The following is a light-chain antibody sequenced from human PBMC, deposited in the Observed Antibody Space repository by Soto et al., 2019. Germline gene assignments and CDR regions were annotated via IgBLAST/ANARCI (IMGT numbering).Light chain of an antibody. Sequence: IQLTQSPSSLSASVGDRVTITCRASQSISSWLAWYQQKPGTAPKLLIYHASTLESGVPSRFSGSGSGTEFTLTISSLQPDDFATYYCQQYNTYSWTFGPGTKVDIK. CDR2: HAS. V-gene: IGKV1-5*01. CDR1: QSISSW. J-gene: IGKJ1*01. CDR3: QQYNTYSWT.